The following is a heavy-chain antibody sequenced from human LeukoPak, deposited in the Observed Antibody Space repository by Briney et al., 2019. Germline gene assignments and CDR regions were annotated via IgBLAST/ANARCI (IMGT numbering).Heavy chain of an antibody. Sequence: GGSLRLSCAASGFTFSSYWMTWVRQVPGKGLEWVANIRQGGNEMYYADSVKDRFTISRDNARNSLYLEMNSLRTEDTAVYYCARVGAWELQRVFDYWGQGTLVTVSS. J-gene: IGHJ4*02. CDR3: ARVGAWELQRVFDY. CDR2: IRQGGNEM. CDR1: GFTFSSYW. D-gene: IGHD1-26*01. V-gene: IGHV3-7*01.